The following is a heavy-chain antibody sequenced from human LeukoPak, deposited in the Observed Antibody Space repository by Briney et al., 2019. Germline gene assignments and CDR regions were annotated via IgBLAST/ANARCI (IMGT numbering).Heavy chain of an antibody. CDR2: IYSGGST. J-gene: IGHJ4*02. Sequence: PGGSLRLSCAASGFTVSSNYMSWVRQAPGKGLEWVSVIYSGGSTYYADSVKGRFTISRDNSKNTLYLQMNSLRAEDTAVYYCARDLTAAAGSFDYWGQGTLVTVSS. CDR1: GFTVSSNY. V-gene: IGHV3-66*01. CDR3: ARDLTAAAGSFDY. D-gene: IGHD6-25*01.